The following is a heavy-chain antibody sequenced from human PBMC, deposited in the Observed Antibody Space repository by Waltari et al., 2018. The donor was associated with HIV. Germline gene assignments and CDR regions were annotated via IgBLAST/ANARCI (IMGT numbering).Heavy chain of an antibody. Sequence: QVQLQESGPGLLKPSQTLSLTCTVSGGSISSNAYYWSWIRHHPGKGLEWIGSIYYSGTTYYNPSLKSRLSISVDTSKNQFSVKLSSMTAADTAVYYCSRGALLGVGEFPFDSWGQGTLVTVFS. V-gene: IGHV4-31*03. J-gene: IGHJ4*02. CDR2: IYYSGTT. D-gene: IGHD3-10*01. CDR1: GGSISSNAYY. CDR3: SRGALLGVGEFPFDS.